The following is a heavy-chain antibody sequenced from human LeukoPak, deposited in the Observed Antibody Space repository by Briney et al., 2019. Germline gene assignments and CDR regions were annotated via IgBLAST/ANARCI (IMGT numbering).Heavy chain of an antibody. CDR2: ISHDGSNK. CDR3: ARGTYHYDTGGHYQRGNGAFDI. J-gene: IGHJ3*02. CDR1: GFTFSSYA. Sequence: PGGSLRLSCAASGFTFSSYAMHWVRQAPGKGLEWVAVISHDGSNKYYADSVKGRFTISRDNSKNTVYLQMNSLRAEDTAVSYCARGTYHYDTGGHYQRGNGAFDIWGQGKMVTVSS. D-gene: IGHD3-22*01. V-gene: IGHV3-30-3*01.